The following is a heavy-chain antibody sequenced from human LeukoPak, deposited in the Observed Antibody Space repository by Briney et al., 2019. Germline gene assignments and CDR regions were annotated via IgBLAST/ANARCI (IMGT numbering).Heavy chain of an antibody. CDR1: GGSISSSSYY. V-gene: IGHV4-39*01. J-gene: IGHJ4*02. CDR3: ARLKGIAVAGR. D-gene: IGHD6-19*01. Sequence: TSETLSLTCTVSGGSISSSSYYWGWIRQPPGKGLEWIGSIYYSGSTYYNPSLKSRVTISVDTSKNQFSLKLSSVTAADTAVYYCARLKGIAVAGRWGQGTLVTVSS. CDR2: IYYSGST.